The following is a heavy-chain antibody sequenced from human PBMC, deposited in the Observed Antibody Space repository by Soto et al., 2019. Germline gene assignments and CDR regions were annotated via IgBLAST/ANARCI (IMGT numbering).Heavy chain of an antibody. V-gene: IGHV4-31*03. CDR3: ARTSTYYYDSSGSPGPNWFDP. CDR1: GGSISSGGYY. J-gene: IGHJ5*02. CDR2: IYYSGSP. Sequence: SETLSLTCTVSGGSISSGGYYWSWIRQHPGKGLEWIGYIYYSGSPYYNPSLKSRVTISVDTSKNQFSLKLSSVTAADTAVYYCARTSTYYYDSSGSPGPNWFDPWGQGTLVTVSS. D-gene: IGHD3-22*01.